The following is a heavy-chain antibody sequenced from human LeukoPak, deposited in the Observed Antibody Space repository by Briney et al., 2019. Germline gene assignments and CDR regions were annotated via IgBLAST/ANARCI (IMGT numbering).Heavy chain of an antibody. Sequence: GGSLRLSCAVSGFTFSTYRMRWVRQAPGKGLEWVATITQDGSEKLYVDSARGRFTISRDNPKNSLFLEMNSLRAEDTAVYYCARAGSWSFDYWGQGTLVTVSS. D-gene: IGHD6-19*01. CDR2: ITQDGSEK. CDR3: ARAGSWSFDY. V-gene: IGHV3-7*05. J-gene: IGHJ4*02. CDR1: GFTFSTYR.